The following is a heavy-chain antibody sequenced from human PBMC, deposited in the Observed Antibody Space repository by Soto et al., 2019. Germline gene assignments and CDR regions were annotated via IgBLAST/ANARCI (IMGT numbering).Heavy chain of an antibody. J-gene: IGHJ6*02. V-gene: IGHV4-59*01. CDR1: GGSISSYY. CDR3: ARDDKVDTAMGYYYYYGMGV. Sequence: PSETLSLTCTVSGGSISSYYWSWIRQPPGKGLEWIGYIYYSGSTNYNPSLKSRVTISVDTSKNQFSLKLSSVTAADTAVYYCARDDKVDTAMGYYYYYGMGVWGQGTTVTVSS. CDR2: IYYSGST. D-gene: IGHD5-18*01.